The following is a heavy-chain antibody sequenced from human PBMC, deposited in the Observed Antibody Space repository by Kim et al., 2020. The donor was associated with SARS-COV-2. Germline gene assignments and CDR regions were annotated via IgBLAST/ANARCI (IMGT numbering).Heavy chain of an antibody. V-gene: IGHV4-4*02. CDR2: IYHSGST. CDR3: ATYSSSGEYYSMDV. D-gene: IGHD3-10*01. CDR1: GGSISSSNW. Sequence: SETLSLTCAVSGGSISSSNWWSWVRQPPGKGLEWIGEIYHSGSTNYNPSLKSRVTISVDKSKNQFSLKLSSVTAADTAVYYCATYSSSGEYYSMDVWGQGTTVTVSS. J-gene: IGHJ6*02.